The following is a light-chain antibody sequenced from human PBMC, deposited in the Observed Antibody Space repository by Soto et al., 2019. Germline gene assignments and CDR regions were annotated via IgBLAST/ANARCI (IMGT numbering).Light chain of an antibody. CDR1: QSVSSY. CDR3: HQRSNWNLT. Sequence: EIVLTQSPATLSLSPGERATLSCRASQSVSSYLAWYQQKPGQAPRLLIYDASNRATGIPARFSGSGSGTDFTLTISSLEPEDFAVYYCHQRSNWNLTSCQGPKVDI. V-gene: IGKV3-11*01. CDR2: DAS. J-gene: IGKJ1*01.